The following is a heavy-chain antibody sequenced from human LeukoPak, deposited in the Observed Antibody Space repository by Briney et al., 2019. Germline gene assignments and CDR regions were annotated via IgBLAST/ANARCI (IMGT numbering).Heavy chain of an antibody. CDR3: AKDLLRTGYYYYYGMDV. CDR2: ISYDGSNK. D-gene: IGHD1-1*01. Sequence: GGSLRLSCAGSGFTFSSYGMHWVRQAPGKGLEWVAVISYDGSNKYYADSVKGRFTISRDNSKNTLYLQMNSLRAEDTAVYYCAKDLLRTGYYYYYGMDVWGQGTTVTVSS. CDR1: GFTFSSYG. J-gene: IGHJ6*02. V-gene: IGHV3-30*18.